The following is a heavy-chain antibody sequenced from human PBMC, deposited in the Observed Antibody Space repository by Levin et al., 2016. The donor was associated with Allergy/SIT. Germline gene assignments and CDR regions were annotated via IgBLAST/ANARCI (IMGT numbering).Heavy chain of an antibody. J-gene: IGHJ6*02. CDR1: GFTFSSYW. CDR2: INSDGSST. V-gene: IGHV3-74*01. Sequence: GGSLRLSCAASGFTFSSYWMHWVRQAPGKGLVWVSRINSDGSSTSYADSVKGRFTISRDNAKNTLYLQMNSLRAEDTAVYYCARWAPLAYYYYYGMDVWGQGTTVTVSS. CDR3: ARWAPLAYYYYYGMDV.